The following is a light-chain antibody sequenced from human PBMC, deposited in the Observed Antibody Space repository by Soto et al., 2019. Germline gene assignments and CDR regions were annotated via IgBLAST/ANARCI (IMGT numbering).Light chain of an antibody. J-gene: IGLJ3*02. Sequence: QSALTQPASVSGSPGLSITISCTGTSSDIGGYNYVSWYQQHPGKAPKLMICEVNNRPSGVSNRFSGSKSGNTASLTISGLQAEDEADYYCSSFTSSHTWVFGGGTQLTVL. CDR1: SSDIGGYNY. V-gene: IGLV2-14*03. CDR3: SSFTSSHTWV. CDR2: EVN.